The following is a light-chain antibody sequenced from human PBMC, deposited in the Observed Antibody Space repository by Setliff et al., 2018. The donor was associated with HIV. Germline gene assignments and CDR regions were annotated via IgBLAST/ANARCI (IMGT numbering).Light chain of an antibody. CDR2: DDD. V-gene: IGLV1-51*01. J-gene: IGLJ2*01. Sequence: QSVLTQPPSVSAAPGKKVTISCSGGTSNIGSNDVFWYQQLPGAAPKLLIYDDDKRPSGIPDRFSGSKSGTSATLAISGLQTGDEADYYCGTWERSPERSLDTGIFGGGTKVT. CDR1: TSNIGSND. CDR3: GTWERSPERSLDTGI.